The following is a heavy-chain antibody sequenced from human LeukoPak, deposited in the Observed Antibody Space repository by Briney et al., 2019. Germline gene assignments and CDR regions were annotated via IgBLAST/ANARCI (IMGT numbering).Heavy chain of an antibody. J-gene: IGHJ4*02. V-gene: IGHV3-21*01. D-gene: IGHD1-26*01. Sequence: GGSLRLSCAASGFTFSSYSMNWVRQAPGKGPEWVSSISSSSSYIYYADSVKGRFTISRDNAKNSLYLQMNSLRAEDTAVYYCARASRVGAINFDYWGQGTLVTVSS. CDR2: ISSSSSYI. CDR1: GFTFSSYS. CDR3: ARASRVGAINFDY.